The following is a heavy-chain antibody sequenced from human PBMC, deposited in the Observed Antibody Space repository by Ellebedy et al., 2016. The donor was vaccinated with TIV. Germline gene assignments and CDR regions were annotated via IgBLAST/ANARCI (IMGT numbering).Heavy chain of an antibody. J-gene: IGHJ3*02. CDR2: INHSGST. CDR1: GGSFSGYY. V-gene: IGHV4-34*01. CDR3: ARMDMITFGGVIVRLHAFDI. D-gene: IGHD3-16*02. Sequence: GSLRLXXAVYGGSFSGYYWSWIRQPPGKGLEWIGEINHSGSTNYNPSLKSRVTISVDTSKNQFSLKLSSVTAADTAVYYCARMDMITFGGVIVRLHAFDIWGQGTMVTVSS.